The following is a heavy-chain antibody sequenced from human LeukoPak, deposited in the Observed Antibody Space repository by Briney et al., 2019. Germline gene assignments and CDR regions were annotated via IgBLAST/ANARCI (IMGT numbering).Heavy chain of an antibody. D-gene: IGHD3-16*01. J-gene: IGHJ4*02. CDR3: VRGSTLRHYQY. Sequence: SETLSLTCTVSGGSISSSTYYWGWIRRPPGKGLEWIGSIYYGGSTYYNPSLKSRVTVSVDTSKNQFSLKLSSVTAADTAVYYCVRGSTLRHYQYWGQGTLVTVSS. CDR1: GGSISSSTYY. V-gene: IGHV4-39*01. CDR2: IYYGGST.